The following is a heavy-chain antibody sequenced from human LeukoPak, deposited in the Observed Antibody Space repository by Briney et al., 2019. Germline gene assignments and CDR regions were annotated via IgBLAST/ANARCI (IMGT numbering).Heavy chain of an antibody. CDR3: ARERKYYYDSSGYYYGLSYYGMDV. V-gene: IGHV4-34*01. Sequence: PSETLSLTCAVYGGSFSGYYWSWIRQPPGKGLEWIGEINHSGSTNYNPSLKSRVTISVDTSKNQFSLKLSSVTAADTAVYYCARERKYYYDSSGYYYGLSYYGMDVWGQGTTVTVSS. CDR1: GGSFSGYY. J-gene: IGHJ6*02. CDR2: INHSGST. D-gene: IGHD3-22*01.